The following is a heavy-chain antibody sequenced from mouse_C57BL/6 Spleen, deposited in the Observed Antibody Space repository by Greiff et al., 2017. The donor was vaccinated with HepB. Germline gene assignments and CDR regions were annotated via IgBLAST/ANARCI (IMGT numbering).Heavy chain of an antibody. Sequence: EVQLQQSGPELVKPGASVKISCKASGYSFTDYNMNWVKQSNGKSLEWIGVINPNYGTTSYNQKFKGKATLTVDQSSSTAYMQLNSLTSEDSAGYYCARRRGYGYDEGNAMDDWGQGTSVTVSS. CDR1: GYSFTDYN. CDR2: INPNYGTT. J-gene: IGHJ4*01. D-gene: IGHD2-2*01. V-gene: IGHV1-39*01. CDR3: ARRRGYGYDEGNAMDD.